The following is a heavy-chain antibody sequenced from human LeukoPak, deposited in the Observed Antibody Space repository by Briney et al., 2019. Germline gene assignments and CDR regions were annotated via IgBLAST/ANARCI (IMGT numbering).Heavy chain of an antibody. Sequence: ASVKVSCKVSGYTLTELSMHWVRQAPGKGLEWMEGFDPEDGETIYAQKFQGRVTMTEDTSTDTAYMELSSLRSEDTAVYYCATDSDILTGYFVQWGQGTLVTVSS. V-gene: IGHV1-24*01. J-gene: IGHJ4*02. CDR3: ATDSDILTGYFVQ. CDR2: FDPEDGET. CDR1: GYTLTELS. D-gene: IGHD3-9*01.